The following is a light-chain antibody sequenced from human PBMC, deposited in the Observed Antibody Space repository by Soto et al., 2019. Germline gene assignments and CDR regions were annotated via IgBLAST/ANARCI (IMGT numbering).Light chain of an antibody. CDR1: SSDIGAYNY. V-gene: IGLV2-14*01. J-gene: IGLJ2*01. CDR3: GSFTSSSTLV. Sequence: QSVLTQPASVSGSPGQSITISCTGTSSDIGAYNYVSWYQQYPGKAPKLMIRNVSNRPSGVSNRFSGSKSGNTASLPISGLQAEDEADYYCGSFTSSSTLVFGGGTKVTVL. CDR2: NVS.